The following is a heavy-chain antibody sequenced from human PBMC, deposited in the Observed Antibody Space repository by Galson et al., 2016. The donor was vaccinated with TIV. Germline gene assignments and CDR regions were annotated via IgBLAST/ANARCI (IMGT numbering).Heavy chain of an antibody. Sequence: SLRLSCAASGFTFSKYAMIWVRQAPGKGLEWVSAVHAGGGGASYSDSVKGRFTISRDNSRNTLFLQMSSLTVEDTAVYFCARDPNGDWIGAFDFWGRGIMVPVAS. CDR1: GFTFSKYA. CDR2: VHAGGGGA. J-gene: IGHJ3*01. D-gene: IGHD4-17*01. CDR3: ARDPNGDWIGAFDF. V-gene: IGHV3-23*01.